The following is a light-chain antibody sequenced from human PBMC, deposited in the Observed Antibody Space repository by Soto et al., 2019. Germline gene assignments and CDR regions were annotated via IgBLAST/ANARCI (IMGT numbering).Light chain of an antibody. Sequence: QSALTHPASVSGAPGQSITISCTGTSSDVGSYNLVSWYQQHPGKAPKLMIYEGSKRPSGVSNRFSGSKSGNTASLTISGLQAEDEADYYCCSYAGSSTYVFGNGTKVTVL. J-gene: IGLJ1*01. CDR2: EGS. CDR3: CSYAGSSTYV. V-gene: IGLV2-23*01. CDR1: SSDVGSYNL.